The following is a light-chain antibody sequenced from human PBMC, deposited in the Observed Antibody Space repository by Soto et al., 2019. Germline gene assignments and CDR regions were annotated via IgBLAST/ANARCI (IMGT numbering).Light chain of an antibody. V-gene: IGKV2-28*01. CDR3: MQALQTPPWT. CDR1: QSLLHSNGYNY. CDR2: LGS. Sequence: DIVMTQSPLSLPVTPGEPASISCRSSQSLLHSNGYNYLDWYLQKPGQSPQLLIYLGSNRASGVPDRFSGSGSGTDFTLIISRAEAEDVGVYYCMQALQTPPWTFGQGTKVEIK. J-gene: IGKJ1*01.